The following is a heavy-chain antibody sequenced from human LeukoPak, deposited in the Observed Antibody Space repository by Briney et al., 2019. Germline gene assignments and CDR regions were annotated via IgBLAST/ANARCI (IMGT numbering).Heavy chain of an antibody. CDR3: ASSPSYYDSSGYYGVVFDI. CDR2: IYSGGST. D-gene: IGHD3-22*01. Sequence: GGSLRLSCAASGFSFSTYGMHWVRQAPGKGLQWVAGIYSGGSTYYADSVKGRFTISRDNSKNTLYLQMNSLRAEDTAVYYCASSPSYYDSSGYYGVVFDIWGQGTMVTVSS. V-gene: IGHV3-NL1*01. J-gene: IGHJ3*02. CDR1: GFSFSTYG.